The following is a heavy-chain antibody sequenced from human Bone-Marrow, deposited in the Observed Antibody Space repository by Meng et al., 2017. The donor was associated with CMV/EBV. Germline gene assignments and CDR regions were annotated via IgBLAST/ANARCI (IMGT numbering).Heavy chain of an antibody. V-gene: IGHV3-7*01. CDR1: GFFFGSFW. Sequence: GESLKISCEASGFFFGSFWMTWVRQAPGKGLEWVANIKYDGSEKSYAESLKGRFTISRDNAKNSLYLQMNSLRAEDTAVYYCARARKTAPRIRFLEWSKVYYYYGMDVWGQGTTVTVSS. D-gene: IGHD3-3*01. CDR3: ARARKTAPRIRFLEWSKVYYYYGMDV. J-gene: IGHJ6*02. CDR2: IKYDGSEK.